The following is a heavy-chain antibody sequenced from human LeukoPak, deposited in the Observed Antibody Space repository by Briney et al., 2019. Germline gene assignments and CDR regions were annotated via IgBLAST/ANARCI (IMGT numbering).Heavy chain of an antibody. D-gene: IGHD2-2*01. J-gene: IGHJ5*02. Sequence: ASVKVSCKASGYTFTSYAMHWVRQAPGQRLEWMGWINAGNGNTKYSQKFQGRVTITRDTSASTAYMELSSLRSKDTAVYYCARGRYCSSTSCYNWFDPWGQGTLVTVSS. V-gene: IGHV1-3*01. CDR2: INAGNGNT. CDR1: GYTFTSYA. CDR3: ARGRYCSSTSCYNWFDP.